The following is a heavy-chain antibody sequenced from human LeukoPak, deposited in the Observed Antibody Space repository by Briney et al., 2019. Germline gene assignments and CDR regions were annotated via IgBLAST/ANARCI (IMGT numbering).Heavy chain of an antibody. V-gene: IGHV4-39*01. CDR3: ARQRPGHCDY. Sequence: SSETLSLTCSVSGGPISSSSYYWGWIRQPPGKGLEWIGSGYYSGSTYYNPSLKSRVTISVDTSRNQFSLKLSSVTAADTAVYYCARQRPGHCDYWGQGTLVSVSS. J-gene: IGHJ4*02. CDR1: GGPISSSSYY. D-gene: IGHD6-6*01. CDR2: GYYSGST.